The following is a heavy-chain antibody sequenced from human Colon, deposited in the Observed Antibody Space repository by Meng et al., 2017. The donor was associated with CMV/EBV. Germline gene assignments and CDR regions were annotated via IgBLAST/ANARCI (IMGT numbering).Heavy chain of an antibody. V-gene: IGHV4-34*02. D-gene: IGHD1-14*01. J-gene: IGHJ4*02. CDR1: GVFSNAYM. CDR3: ARSRNDWLLPLGS. CDR2: HNHCGST. Sequence: QVHIKQWGTGLLNPSETLPRSCASTGVFSNAYMLTWIRQSLRKRQKLIGKHNHCGSTNYYPSLKSRGTTSIDTCKRHFSLRLTTVTSANTALEYGARSRNDWLLPLGSRGQGTLVTVSS.